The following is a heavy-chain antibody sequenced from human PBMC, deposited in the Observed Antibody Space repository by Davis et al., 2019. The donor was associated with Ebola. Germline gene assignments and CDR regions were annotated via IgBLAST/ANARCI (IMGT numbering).Heavy chain of an antibody. CDR2: IYYSGST. CDR3: ARDRGSSWYNWFDP. J-gene: IGHJ5*02. CDR1: GGSISSYY. Sequence: MPSETLSLTCPVSGGSISSYYWSWIRQPPGKGLEWIGYIYYSGSTNYNPSLKSRVTISVDTSKNQFSLKLSSVTAADTAVYYCARDRGSSWYNWFDPWGQGTLVTVSS. V-gene: IGHV4-59*01. D-gene: IGHD6-13*01.